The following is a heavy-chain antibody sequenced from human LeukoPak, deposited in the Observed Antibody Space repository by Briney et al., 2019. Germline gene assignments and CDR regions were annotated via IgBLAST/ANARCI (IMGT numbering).Heavy chain of an antibody. CDR3: TKATYDSSGPDAFDI. Sequence: GGSLRLSCAASGFTFSSYAMSWVRQAPGKGLEWVSAISGSGGSTYYADSVKGRFTISRDNSKNTLYLQMNSLRAEDTAVYYCTKATYDSSGPDAFDIWGQGTMVTVSS. CDR1: GFTFSSYA. CDR2: ISGSGGST. V-gene: IGHV3-23*01. J-gene: IGHJ3*02. D-gene: IGHD3-22*01.